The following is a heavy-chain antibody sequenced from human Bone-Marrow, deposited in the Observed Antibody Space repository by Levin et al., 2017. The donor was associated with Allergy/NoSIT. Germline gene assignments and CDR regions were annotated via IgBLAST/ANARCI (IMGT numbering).Heavy chain of an antibody. J-gene: IGHJ4*02. Sequence: SETLSLTCAVSGGSISSGTYSWNWIRQPPGKGLEWIGYIFHTGNTFYNPSLKSRVTISVDTSKNHFSLRLTSVTAADTAVSFCAREGGTVTTMPRVEYWGLGTLGTVSS. CDR2: IFHTGNT. CDR1: GGSISSGTYS. CDR3: AREGGTVTTMPRVEY. D-gene: IGHD5-12*01. V-gene: IGHV4-30-2*01.